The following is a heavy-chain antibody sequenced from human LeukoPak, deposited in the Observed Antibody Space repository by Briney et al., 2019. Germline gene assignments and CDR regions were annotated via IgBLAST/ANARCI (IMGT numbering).Heavy chain of an antibody. CDR1: GYTFTSYY. V-gene: IGHV1-46*01. J-gene: IGHJ4*02. D-gene: IGHD2-2*01. CDR2: INPSGGST. CDR3: ARDVGVCSRTSCYAGPIDY. Sequence: GASVKVSCKASGYTFTSYYMHWVRQAPGQGLEWMGIINPSGGSTSYAQKFQGRVTMTRDTSTSTVYMELSSLRSEDTAVYYCARDVGVCSRTSCYAGPIDYWGQGTLVTVSS.